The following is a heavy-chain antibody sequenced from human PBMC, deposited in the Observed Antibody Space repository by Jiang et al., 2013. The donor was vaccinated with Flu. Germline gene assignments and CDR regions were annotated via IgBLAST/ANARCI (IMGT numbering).Heavy chain of an antibody. CDR1: SSGGYY. CDR2: IYYSGST. Sequence: SSGGYYWSWIRQHPGKGLEWIGYIYYSGSTYYNPSLKSRVTISVDTSKNQFSLKLSSVTAADTAVYYCAREYYDILTGYYQYYFDYWGQGTLVTVSS. V-gene: IGHV4-31*02. CDR3: AREYYDILTGYYQYYFDY. J-gene: IGHJ4*02. D-gene: IGHD3-9*01.